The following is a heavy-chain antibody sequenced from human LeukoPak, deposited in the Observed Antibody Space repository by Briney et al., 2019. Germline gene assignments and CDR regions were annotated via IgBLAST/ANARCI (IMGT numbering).Heavy chain of an antibody. CDR1: GFTVSSNY. CDR3: ASEVRDPNGGAFDI. J-gene: IGHJ3*02. Sequence: PGGSLRLSCAASGFTVSSNYMNWVRQAPGKGLEWVSVIYSGGSSYYADSVKGRFTISRDNSKNTLYLQMNSLRAEDTAVYYCASEVRDPNGGAFDIWGQGTMVTVSS. V-gene: IGHV3-53*01. CDR2: IYSGGSS. D-gene: IGHD3-10*01.